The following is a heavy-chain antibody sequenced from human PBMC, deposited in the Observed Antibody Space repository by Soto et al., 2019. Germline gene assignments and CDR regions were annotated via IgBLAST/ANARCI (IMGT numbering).Heavy chain of an antibody. CDR2: IYYSGST. Sequence: QVQLQESGPGLVKPSQTLSLTCTVSGGSISSGDYYWRWIRQPPGKVLEWIGYIYYSGSTYYNQSLKSRVTISVDTSKNQFSLKLSSVTAADTAVYYYAREGRVPERPNDFWSGYYTNYFDYWGQGTLVTVSS. D-gene: IGHD3-3*01. CDR1: GGSISSGDYY. V-gene: IGHV4-30-4*01. J-gene: IGHJ4*02. CDR3: AREGRVPERPNDFWSGYYTNYFDY.